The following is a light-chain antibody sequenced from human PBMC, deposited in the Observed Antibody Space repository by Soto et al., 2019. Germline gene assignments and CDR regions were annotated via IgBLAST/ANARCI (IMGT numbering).Light chain of an antibody. J-gene: IGLJ1*01. CDR3: ISNAVTTYYV. V-gene: IGLV2-8*01. Sequence: QSALTQPASASGSPGQSVTISCTGTSSDVGGYNFVSWYQQHPGKAPKLMIYDVDKRPSGVPDRFSGSKSGNTASLTVAGLAAEDEAYYCCISNAVTTYYVFGAGTKLTVL. CDR1: SSDVGGYNF. CDR2: DVD.